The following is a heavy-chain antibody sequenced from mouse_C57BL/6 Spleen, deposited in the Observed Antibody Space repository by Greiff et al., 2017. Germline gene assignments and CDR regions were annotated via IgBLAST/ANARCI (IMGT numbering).Heavy chain of an antibody. D-gene: IGHD3-2*02. Sequence: VQGVESGPGLVQPSQRLSITCTVSGFSLTSYGVHWVRQSPGKGLEWLGVIWRGGSTDYNAAFMSRLSITKDNSKSQVFFKMNSLQADDPAIYYYAKIDSSGYAMDYWGQGTSVTVSS. CDR2: IWRGGST. CDR1: GFSLTSYG. V-gene: IGHV2-5*01. J-gene: IGHJ4*01. CDR3: AKIDSSGYAMDY.